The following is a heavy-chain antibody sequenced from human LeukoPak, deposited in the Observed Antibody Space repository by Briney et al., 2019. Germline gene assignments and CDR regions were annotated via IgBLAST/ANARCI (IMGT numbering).Heavy chain of an antibody. Sequence: GGSLRLSCAASGFTFSSYAMHWVRQAPGKGLEWVAVISYDGSNKYYADSVKGRFTISRDNSKNTLYLQMNSLRAEDTAVYYCARDCTYYYGSGSYYNDPPDYWGQGTLVTVSS. V-gene: IGHV3-30-3*01. J-gene: IGHJ4*02. CDR1: GFTFSSYA. CDR2: ISYDGSNK. D-gene: IGHD3-10*01. CDR3: ARDCTYYYGSGSYYNDPPDY.